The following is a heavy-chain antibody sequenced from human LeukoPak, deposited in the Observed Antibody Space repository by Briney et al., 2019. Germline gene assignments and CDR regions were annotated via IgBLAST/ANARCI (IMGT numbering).Heavy chain of an antibody. CDR2: IKTRGDGDST. CDR3: TTVHYSGKYADN. CDR1: GYTFTNVW. D-gene: IGHD1-26*01. V-gene: IGHV3-15*01. Sequence: GGSLRLSCAASGYTFTNVWMTWVRQAPGKGLEWVGRIKTRGDGDSTDYAAPVQGRFTISRDDSKNTVHLQMNSLKTEDTALYYCTTVHYSGKYADNWGQGTLVTVSS. J-gene: IGHJ4*02.